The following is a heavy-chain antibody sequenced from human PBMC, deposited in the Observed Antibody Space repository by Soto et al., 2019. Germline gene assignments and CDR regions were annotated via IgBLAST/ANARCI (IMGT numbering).Heavy chain of an antibody. J-gene: IGHJ2*01. D-gene: IGHD5-12*01. CDR1: GGSISSGGYY. CDR3: ARVLATLGGYFDL. Sequence: QVQLQESGPGLVKPSQTLSLTCTVSGGSISSGGYYWSWIRQHPGKGLEWIGHIYYSGSTYYNPSLKSRVTISVDTSKNQFSLKLSSVTVADTAVYYCARVLATLGGYFDLWGRGTLITVSS. CDR2: IYYSGST. V-gene: IGHV4-31*03.